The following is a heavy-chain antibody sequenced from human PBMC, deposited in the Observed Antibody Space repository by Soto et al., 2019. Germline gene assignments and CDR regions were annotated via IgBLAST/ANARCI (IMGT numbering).Heavy chain of an antibody. CDR2: ISGSGGST. Sequence: PGGSLRLSCAASGFTFSSYAMSWVRQAPGKGLEWVSAISGSGGSTYYADSVKGRFTISRDNSKNTLYLQMNSLRAEDTAVYYCAKDKGFSTYDFWSGPNWFDPWGQGTLVTVSS. CDR3: AKDKGFSTYDFWSGPNWFDP. D-gene: IGHD3-3*01. CDR1: GFTFSSYA. J-gene: IGHJ5*02. V-gene: IGHV3-23*01.